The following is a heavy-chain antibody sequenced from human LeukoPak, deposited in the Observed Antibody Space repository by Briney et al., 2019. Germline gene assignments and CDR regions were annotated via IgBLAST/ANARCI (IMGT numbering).Heavy chain of an antibody. CDR2: ISSSSSYI. CDR3: ARGAHVLMVYAPFDY. Sequence: GGSLRLSCAASGFTFSSYSMNWVRQAPGKGLEWVSSISSSSSYIYYADSVEGRFTISRDNAKNSLYLQMNSLRAEDTAVYYCARGAHVLMVYAPFDYWGQGTLVTVSS. D-gene: IGHD2-8*01. J-gene: IGHJ4*02. V-gene: IGHV3-21*01. CDR1: GFTFSSYS.